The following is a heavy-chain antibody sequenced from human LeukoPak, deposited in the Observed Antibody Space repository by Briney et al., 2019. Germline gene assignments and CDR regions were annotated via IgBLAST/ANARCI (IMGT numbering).Heavy chain of an antibody. D-gene: IGHD5-18*01. J-gene: IGHJ6*02. CDR2: ISGSGGST. CDR1: GFTFSSYA. Sequence: GGSLRLSCAASGFTFSSYAMSWVRQAPGKGLEWVSAISGSGGSTYYADSVKGRFTISRDNPKNTLYLQMNSLRAEDTAVYYCAKDLGTAMVWYYYGMDVWGQGTTVTVSS. V-gene: IGHV3-23*01. CDR3: AKDLGTAMVWYYYGMDV.